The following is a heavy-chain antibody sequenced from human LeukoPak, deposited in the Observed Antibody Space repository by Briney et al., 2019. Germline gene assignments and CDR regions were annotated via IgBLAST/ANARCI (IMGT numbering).Heavy chain of an antibody. J-gene: IGHJ3*02. CDR2: IYSGGST. Sequence: GGSLRLSCAASGFIVSTNYMSWVRQAPGKGLEWVSLIYSGGSTYYADSLKGRFIISRDTSKNTLYLQMNSLRAEDTAVYYCARPVGLYYYDSSGYKKDAFDIWGQGTMVTVSS. CDR1: GFIVSTNY. CDR3: ARPVGLYYYDSSGYKKDAFDI. V-gene: IGHV3-66*04. D-gene: IGHD3-22*01.